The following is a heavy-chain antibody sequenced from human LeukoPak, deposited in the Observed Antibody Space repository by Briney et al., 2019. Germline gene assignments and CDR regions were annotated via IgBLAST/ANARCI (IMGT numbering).Heavy chain of an antibody. CDR3: AKPAIVGATEGNYFDY. D-gene: IGHD1-26*01. CDR2: ISYDGSNK. Sequence: GGSLRLSCAASGFTFSSYGMHWVRQAPGKGLEWVAVISYDGSNKYYVDSVKGRFTISRDNSKNTLYLQMNGLRAEDTAVYYCAKPAIVGATEGNYFDYWGQGTLVTVSS. V-gene: IGHV3-30*18. CDR1: GFTFSSYG. J-gene: IGHJ4*02.